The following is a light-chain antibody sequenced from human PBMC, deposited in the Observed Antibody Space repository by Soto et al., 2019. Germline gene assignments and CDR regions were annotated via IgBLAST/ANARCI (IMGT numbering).Light chain of an antibody. CDR3: QQRSEWPRT. CDR1: QSISSS. V-gene: IGKV3-11*01. J-gene: IGKJ1*01. Sequence: EIVLTQSPATLSLSPGERATLSCRASQSISSSLAWYQQKPGQAPRLLIYDASTRTTGFPARFSGSGSGTDFTLTIGSREPEDFSVYYCQQRSEWPRTFGQGTKVEI. CDR2: DAS.